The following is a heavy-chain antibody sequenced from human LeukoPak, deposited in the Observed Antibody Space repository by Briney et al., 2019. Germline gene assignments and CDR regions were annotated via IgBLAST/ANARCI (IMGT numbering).Heavy chain of an antibody. V-gene: IGHV3-53*01. CDR2: IYSGGST. CDR3: ARGYYYGSGSYFDY. J-gene: IGHJ4*02. D-gene: IGHD3-10*01. Sequence: PGGSLRLSCAASGFTVSSNYMSWVRQAPGKGLEWVSVIYSGGSTYYADSVKGRFTISRDNSKNSLYLQMNSLRAEDTAVYYCARGYYYGSGSYFDYWGQGTLVTASS. CDR1: GFTVSSNY.